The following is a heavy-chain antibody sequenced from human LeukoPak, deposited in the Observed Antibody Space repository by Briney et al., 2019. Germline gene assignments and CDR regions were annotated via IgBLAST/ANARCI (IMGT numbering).Heavy chain of an antibody. CDR1: GFTFDDYA. D-gene: IGHD5-18*01. CDR3: AKDLYNTAMVRPYYFDY. V-gene: IGHV3-9*01. J-gene: IGHJ4*02. CDR2: ISWNSGSI. Sequence: PGGSLRLSCAASGFTFDDYAMHWVRQAPGKGLEWVSGISWNSGSIGYADSVKGRFTISRDNAKNSLYLQMNSLRAEDTALYYCAKDLYNTAMVRPYYFDYWGQGTLVTVSS.